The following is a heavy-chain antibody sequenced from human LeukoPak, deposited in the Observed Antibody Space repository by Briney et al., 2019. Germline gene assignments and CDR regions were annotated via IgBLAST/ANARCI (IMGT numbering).Heavy chain of an antibody. V-gene: IGHV7-4-1*02. CDR3: ARSVTPQYFQH. D-gene: IGHD4-17*01. CDR2: INTNTGNP. J-gene: IGHJ1*01. Sequence: ASVKVSCKASGYTFTSYVISWVRQAPGQGLEWMGWINTNTGNPTYAQGFTGRFVFSLDTSVSTAYLQISSLKAEDTAVYYCARSVTPQYFQHWGQGTLVTVSS. CDR1: GYTFTSYV.